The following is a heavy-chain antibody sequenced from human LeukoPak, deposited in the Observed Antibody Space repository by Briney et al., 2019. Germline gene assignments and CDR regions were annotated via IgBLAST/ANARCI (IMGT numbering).Heavy chain of an antibody. Sequence: GGSLRLSCAASGFTLGAFAMHWVRQAPGKGLEWVSLIDKDGRSTYYVDSVKGRFTISRDNSKNSLYLQMNSLRTEDTALYYCATWAFYHSLDVWGQGTTVTASS. CDR2: IDKDGRST. CDR3: ATWAFYHSLDV. D-gene: IGHD1-26*01. V-gene: IGHV3-43*02. J-gene: IGHJ6*02. CDR1: GFTLGAFA.